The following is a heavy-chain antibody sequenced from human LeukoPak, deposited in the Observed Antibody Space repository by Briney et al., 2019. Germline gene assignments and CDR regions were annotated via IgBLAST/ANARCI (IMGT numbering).Heavy chain of an antibody. D-gene: IGHD3-10*01. CDR2: INPNSGGT. Sequence: GASVKVSCEASGYTFTGYYMHWVRQAPGQGLEWMGRINPNSGGTNYAQKFQGRVTMTRDTSISTAYMELSRLRSDDTAVYYCARTRYYYNSRSYGAPYYFDYWGQGTLVTVSS. CDR3: ARTRYYYNSRSYGAPYYFDY. V-gene: IGHV1-2*06. CDR1: GYTFTGYY. J-gene: IGHJ4*02.